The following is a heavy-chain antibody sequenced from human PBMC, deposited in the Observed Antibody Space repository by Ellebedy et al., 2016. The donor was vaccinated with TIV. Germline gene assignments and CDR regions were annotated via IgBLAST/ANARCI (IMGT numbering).Heavy chain of an antibody. CDR2: IGTAGDT. D-gene: IGHD6-13*01. V-gene: IGHV3-13*01. Sequence: GESLKISCAASGFTLSSYDMHWDRQATGKGLEWVSTIGTAGDTYYPGSVKGRFTISRENAKNSLYLQMNSLRAGDTAVYYCARFSQQTYDYWGQGTLVTVSS. CDR3: ARFSQQTYDY. J-gene: IGHJ4*02. CDR1: GFTLSSYD.